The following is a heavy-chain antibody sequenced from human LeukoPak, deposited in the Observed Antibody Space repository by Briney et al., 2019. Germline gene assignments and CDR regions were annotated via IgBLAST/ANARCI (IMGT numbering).Heavy chain of an antibody. CDR2: ISSSSSYI. CDR3: ARAGDSLFDY. D-gene: IGHD3-22*01. Sequence: PGGSLRLSWAASGFTFSSYSMNWVRQAPGKGLEWVSSISSSSSYIYYADSVKGRFTISRDNAKNSLYLQMNSLRAEDTAVYYCARAGDSLFDYWGQGTLVTVSS. J-gene: IGHJ4*02. V-gene: IGHV3-21*01. CDR1: GFTFSSYS.